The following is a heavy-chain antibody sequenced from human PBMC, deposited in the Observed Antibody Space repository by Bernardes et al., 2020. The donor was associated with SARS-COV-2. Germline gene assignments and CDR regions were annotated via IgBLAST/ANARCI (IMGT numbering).Heavy chain of an antibody. CDR1: GFTFNTYA. CDR3: ARDWDYGESGYYYGVDV. J-gene: IGHJ6*02. Sequence: GGSLRLSCAASGFTFNTYAMHWVRQAPGKGLEWVAFISFDGSNKYYADSVKGRFTISRDNSRNTLYLLMNSLRPEDTAVYYCARDWDYGESGYYYGVDVWGQGTTVTDSS. D-gene: IGHD4-17*01. CDR2: ISFDGSNK. V-gene: IGHV3-30-3*01.